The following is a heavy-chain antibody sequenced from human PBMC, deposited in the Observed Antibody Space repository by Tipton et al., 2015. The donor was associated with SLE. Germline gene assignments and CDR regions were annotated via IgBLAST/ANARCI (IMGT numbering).Heavy chain of an antibody. CDR3: ARDRRGWYFDL. CDR1: GGSITSGTYY. D-gene: IGHD3-10*01. CDR2: IYTFGST. J-gene: IGHJ2*01. V-gene: IGHV4-61*02. Sequence: TLSLTCTVTGGSITSGTYYYNWIRQPAGTGLEWIGRIYTFGSTTYNPSLKNRVTISLDMSKNQFSLRLSSVTAADTAVYYCARDRRGWYFDLWGRGTLVTVSS.